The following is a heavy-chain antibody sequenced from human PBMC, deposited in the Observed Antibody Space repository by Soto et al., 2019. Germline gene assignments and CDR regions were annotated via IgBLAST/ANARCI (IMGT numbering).Heavy chain of an antibody. V-gene: IGHV4-4*07. D-gene: IGHD3-10*01. J-gene: IGHJ6*02. CDR1: GGSISSYY. CDR3: AREGGSGSYYTDYYYYGMDV. Sequence: ASETLSLTCTVSGGSISSYYWSWIRQPAGKGLEWIGRIYTSGSTNYNPSLKSRVTMSVDTSKNQFSLKLSSVTAADTAVYYCAREGGSGSYYTDYYYYGMDVWGQGTTVTVSS. CDR2: IYTSGST.